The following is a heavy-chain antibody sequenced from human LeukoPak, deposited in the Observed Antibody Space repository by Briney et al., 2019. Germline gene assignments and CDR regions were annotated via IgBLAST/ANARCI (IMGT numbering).Heavy chain of an antibody. CDR2: INTNTGNP. V-gene: IGHV7-4-1*02. Sequence: ASVKVSCKASGYTRTSYAMNWVRQAPGQGPEWMGWINTNTGNPTYAQGFTGRFVFSLDTSVSTAYLQISSLKAEDTAVYYCSFERRGYFDYWGQGTLVTVSS. D-gene: IGHD1-1*01. J-gene: IGHJ4*02. CDR3: SFERRGYFDY. CDR1: GYTRTSYA.